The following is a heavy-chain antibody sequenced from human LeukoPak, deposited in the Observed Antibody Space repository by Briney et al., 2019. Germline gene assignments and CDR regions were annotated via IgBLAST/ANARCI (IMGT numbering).Heavy chain of an antibody. CDR2: ISGSGGST. V-gene: IGHV3-23*01. CDR3: AKYYSDSSSYIDY. J-gene: IGHJ4*02. D-gene: IGHD3-22*01. CDR1: GFTFSTYA. Sequence: GGSLRLSCAASGFTFSTYAMSWVRQAPGKGLEWVSAISGSGGSTYYADSVRGRFTISRDSSKNTLYLRMNSLRAEDTAVYYCAKYYSDSSSYIDYWGQGTLVTVSS.